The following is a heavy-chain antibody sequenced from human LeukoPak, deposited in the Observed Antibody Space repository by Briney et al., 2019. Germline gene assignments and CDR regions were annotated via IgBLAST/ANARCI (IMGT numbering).Heavy chain of an antibody. D-gene: IGHD6-13*01. CDR3: AREGAAAGRESASLLFDY. V-gene: IGHV6-1*01. Sequence: SQTLSLTCAISGDSVSSNSAAWNWIRQSPSRGLEWLGRTYYRSKWYNDYAVSVKSRITINPDTSKNQFSLQLNSVTPEDTAVYYCAREGAAAGRESASLLFDYWGQGTLVTVSS. J-gene: IGHJ4*02. CDR2: TYYRSKWYN. CDR1: GDSVSSNSAA.